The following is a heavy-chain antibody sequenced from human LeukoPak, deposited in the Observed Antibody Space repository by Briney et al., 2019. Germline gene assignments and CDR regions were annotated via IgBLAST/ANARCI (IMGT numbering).Heavy chain of an antibody. CDR3: VKDRCDRTACPEV. V-gene: IGHV3-23*01. J-gene: IGHJ4*02. Sequence: GGSLRLSCAASGFTFSTYAMTWVRQAPGEGLEWVSGISGSGGSTYYTDSVKGRFTISRDNSKNTLHLQMSSLRAEDTALYYCVKDRCDRTACPEVWGQGTLVTVSS. CDR1: GFTFSTYA. CDR2: ISGSGGST. D-gene: IGHD1-14*01.